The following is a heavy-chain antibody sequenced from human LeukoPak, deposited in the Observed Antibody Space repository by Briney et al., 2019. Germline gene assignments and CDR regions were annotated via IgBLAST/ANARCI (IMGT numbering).Heavy chain of an antibody. Sequence: ASVKVSCKASGYTFTGYYMHWVRQAPGQGLEWMGWINPNSGGTNYAQKFQGRVTMTRDTSISTAYMGLSRLRSDDTAVYYCARAPPSIRFFEWLHYDYWDQGPRSPSHQ. CDR3: ARAPPSIRFFEWLHYDY. V-gene: IGHV1-2*02. CDR1: GYTFTGYY. J-gene: IGHJ4*02. CDR2: INPNSGGT. D-gene: IGHD3-3*01.